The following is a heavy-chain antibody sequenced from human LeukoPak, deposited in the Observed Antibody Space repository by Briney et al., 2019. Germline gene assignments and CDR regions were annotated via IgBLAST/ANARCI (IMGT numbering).Heavy chain of an antibody. J-gene: IGHJ6*02. Sequence: GASVKVSCKASGYTFTGYYMHWVRQAPGQGLEWMGWINPNSGGTNYAQKFQGWVTMTRDTSISTAYMELSRLRSDDTAVYYCAKGGGYSYGLYYYYYGMDVWGQGTTVTVSS. V-gene: IGHV1-2*04. D-gene: IGHD5-18*01. CDR1: GYTFTGYY. CDR2: INPNSGGT. CDR3: AKGGGYSYGLYYYYYGMDV.